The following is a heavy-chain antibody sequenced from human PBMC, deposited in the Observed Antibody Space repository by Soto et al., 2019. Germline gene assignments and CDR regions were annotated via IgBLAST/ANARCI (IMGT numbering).Heavy chain of an antibody. Sequence: SETLSLTCAVYGGSFSGYYWSWIRQPPGKGLEWIGEINHSGSTNYNPSLKSRVTISVDTSKNQFSLKLSSVTAADTAVYYCASLVGIADRPARFDLWGQGTLVTVSS. V-gene: IGHV4-34*01. CDR2: INHSGST. D-gene: IGHD6-6*01. J-gene: IGHJ5*02. CDR3: ASLVGIADRPARFDL. CDR1: GGSFSGYY.